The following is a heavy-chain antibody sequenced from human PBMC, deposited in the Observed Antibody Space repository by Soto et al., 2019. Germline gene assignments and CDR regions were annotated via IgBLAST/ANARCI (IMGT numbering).Heavy chain of an antibody. CDR2: IYPGDSDT. CDR3: ARDSVTRVSSDIPGMDV. Sequence: PGESLKISCEGSGYSFTSYWIGWVRQMPGKGLEWMGIIYPGDSDTRYSPSFQGQVTISADKSISTAYLQWSSLKASDTAMYYCARDSVTRVSSDIPGMDVWGQGTTVTVSS. V-gene: IGHV5-51*01. CDR1: GYSFTSYW. J-gene: IGHJ6*02. D-gene: IGHD3-10*01.